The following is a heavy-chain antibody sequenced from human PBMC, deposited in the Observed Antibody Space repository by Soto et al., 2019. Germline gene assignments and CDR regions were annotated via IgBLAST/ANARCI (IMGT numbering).Heavy chain of an antibody. D-gene: IGHD1-1*01. CDR3: ARDPTGTRSYYGMDV. Sequence: PSETLSLTCTVSGGSISSGGYYWSWIRQHPGKGLEWIGYIYYSGSTYYNPSLKSRVTISVDTSKNQFSLKLSSVTAADTAVYYCARDPTGTRSYYGMDVWGQGTTVTVSS. J-gene: IGHJ6*02. CDR2: IYYSGST. CDR1: GGSISSGGYY. V-gene: IGHV4-30-4*08.